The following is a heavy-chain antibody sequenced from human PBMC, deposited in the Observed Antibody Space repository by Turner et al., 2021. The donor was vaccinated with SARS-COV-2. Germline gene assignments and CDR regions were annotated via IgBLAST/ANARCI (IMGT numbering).Heavy chain of an antibody. CDR2: ISYDGSNK. V-gene: IGHV3-30*18. J-gene: IGHJ6*02. Sequence: QVQLVESGGGVVQPGRSLRLSCAASGFTFSNYGMHWFRQAPGKGLEWVALISYDGSNKYYADSVKGRFTISRDNSKNTLYLQMNSLRAEDTAVYYCAKSNRGSYYYGMDVWGQGTTVTVSS. CDR1: GFTFSNYG. D-gene: IGHD3-10*01. CDR3: AKSNRGSYYYGMDV.